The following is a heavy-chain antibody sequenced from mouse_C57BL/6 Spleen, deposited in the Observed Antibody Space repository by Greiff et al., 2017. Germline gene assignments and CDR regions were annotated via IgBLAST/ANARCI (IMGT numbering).Heavy chain of an antibody. J-gene: IGHJ4*01. Sequence: QVQLQQPGAELVKPGASVKMSCKASGYTFTSYWITWVKQRPGQGLEWIGDIYPGSGSTNYNEKFKSKATLTVDTSSSTAYMQLSSLTSEDSAVYYCASNYGSSLYYAMDYWGQGTSVTVSS. CDR3: ASNYGSSLYYAMDY. CDR1: GYTFTSYW. D-gene: IGHD1-1*01. CDR2: IYPGSGST. V-gene: IGHV1-55*01.